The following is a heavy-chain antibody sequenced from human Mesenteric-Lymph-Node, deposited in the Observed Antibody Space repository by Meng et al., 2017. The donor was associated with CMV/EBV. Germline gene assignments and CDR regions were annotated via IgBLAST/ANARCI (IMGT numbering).Heavy chain of an antibody. J-gene: IGHJ4*02. Sequence: GESLKISCVASGFNFRIYAMSWVRQAPGKGLEWVSAISGSGGSTYYADSVKGRFTISRDNSKNTLYLQMNSLRAEDTAVYYCARVLRAGASYYFDYWGQGTLVTVSS. CDR2: ISGSGGST. V-gene: IGHV3-23*01. CDR1: GFNFRIYA. D-gene: IGHD2-2*01. CDR3: ARVLRAGASYYFDY.